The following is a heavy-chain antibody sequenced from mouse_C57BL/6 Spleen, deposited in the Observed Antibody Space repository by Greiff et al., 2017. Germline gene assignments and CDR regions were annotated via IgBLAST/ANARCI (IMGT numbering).Heavy chain of an antibody. CDR3: AKGGWLLREGFAY. CDR2: ISSGSSTI. D-gene: IGHD2-3*01. CDR1: GFTFSDYG. J-gene: IGHJ3*01. Sequence: EVQLVESGGGLVKPGGSLKLSCAASGFTFSDYGMHWVRQAPEKGLEWVAYISSGSSTIYYADTVKGRFTISRDNAKNTLFLQMTSLRSEDTAMYYCAKGGWLLREGFAYWGQGTLVTVSA. V-gene: IGHV5-17*01.